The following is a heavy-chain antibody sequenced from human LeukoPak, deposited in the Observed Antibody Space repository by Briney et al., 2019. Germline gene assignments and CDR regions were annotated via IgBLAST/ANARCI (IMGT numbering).Heavy chain of an antibody. CDR1: GFTFSSYG. CDR2: IRYDGSNK. V-gene: IGHV3-30*02. CDR3: VTTWGAHYWYFDL. J-gene: IGHJ2*01. D-gene: IGHD1-26*01. Sequence: GGSLRLSCAASGFTFSSYGMHWVRQAPGKGLEWVAFIRYDGSNKYYADSVKGRLTISRDNSKNTLYLQMNSLRAEDTAVYYCVTTWGAHYWYFDLWGRGALVTVSS.